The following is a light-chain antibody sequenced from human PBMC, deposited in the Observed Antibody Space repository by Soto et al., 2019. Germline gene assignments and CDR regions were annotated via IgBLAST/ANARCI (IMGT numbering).Light chain of an antibody. CDR3: QKYDTVPWT. Sequence: DIQMTQSPSSLSASVGDRVTITCRASQDISNSLAWYQQKPGKVPKLLIYAASTLQSGVPCRFSGSGSGTDFTLTISSLQPEDVATYYCQKYDTVPWTLGQGAKVEI. CDR1: QDISNS. V-gene: IGKV1-27*01. CDR2: AAS. J-gene: IGKJ1*01.